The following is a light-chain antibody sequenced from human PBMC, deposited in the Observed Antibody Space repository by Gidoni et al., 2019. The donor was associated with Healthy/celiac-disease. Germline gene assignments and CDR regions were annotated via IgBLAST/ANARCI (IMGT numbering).Light chain of an antibody. CDR2: GAS. CDR1: QSVSSN. V-gene: IGKV3-15*01. CDR3: QQYNNWLSGT. Sequence: EIVMTQSPATLSVSPGERATLSCRASQSVSSNLAWYQQKPGQAPRLLIYGASTRATGIPARFSGSRSGTEFTLTISSLQSEDFAVYYCQQYNNWLSGTFGQGTKVEIK. J-gene: IGKJ1*01.